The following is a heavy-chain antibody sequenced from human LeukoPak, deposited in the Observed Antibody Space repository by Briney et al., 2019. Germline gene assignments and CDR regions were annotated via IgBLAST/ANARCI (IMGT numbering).Heavy chain of an antibody. CDR3: ARGFSGYELENAFDL. D-gene: IGHD5-12*01. CDR2: MNPNSGNT. J-gene: IGHJ3*01. CDR1: SYTFTSYG. V-gene: IGHV1-8*02. Sequence: ASVKVSCKASSYTFTSYGISWVRQAPGQGLEWMGWMNPNSGNTGYAQKFQGRVTMTRNTSISTAYMELSSLRSEDTAVYYCARGFSGYELENAFDLWGQGTVVTVSS.